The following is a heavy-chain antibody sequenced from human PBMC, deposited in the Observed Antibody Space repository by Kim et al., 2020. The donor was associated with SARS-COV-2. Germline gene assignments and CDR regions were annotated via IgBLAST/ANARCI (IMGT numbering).Heavy chain of an antibody. J-gene: IGHJ5*02. Sequence: SETLSLTCTVFGASITTFSWAWIRQSAGKGPEWIGHIYTTCTTTSNPSLTSRLTISRYTSKNQFSLQLASVTAADTAIYYCVRSIRKSAVTRYLFDPWGQGILVTVSS. V-gene: IGHV4-4*07. CDR2: IYTTCTT. CDR1: GASITTFS. D-gene: IGHD4-17*01. CDR3: VRSIRKSAVTRYLFDP.